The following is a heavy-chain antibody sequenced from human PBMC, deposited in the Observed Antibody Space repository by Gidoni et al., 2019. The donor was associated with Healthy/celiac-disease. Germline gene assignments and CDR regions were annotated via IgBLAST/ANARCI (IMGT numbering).Heavy chain of an antibody. D-gene: IGHD2-15*01. CDR2: INPNSGGT. V-gene: IGHV1-2*06. J-gene: IGHJ3*02. CDR1: GYTFTGYY. Sequence: QVQLVQSGAEVKKPGASVKVSCKASGYTFTGYYMHWVRQAPGQGLEWMGRINPNSGGTNYAQKFQGRVTMTRDTSISTAYMELSRLRSDDTAVYYCARYCSGGSCYSGAFDIWGQGTMVTVSS. CDR3: ARYCSGGSCYSGAFDI.